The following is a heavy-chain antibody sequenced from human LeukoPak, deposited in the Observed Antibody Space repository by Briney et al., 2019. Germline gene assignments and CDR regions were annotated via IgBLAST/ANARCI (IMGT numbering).Heavy chain of an antibody. J-gene: IGHJ4*02. CDR3: ARNFALDY. V-gene: IGHV3-53*01. Sequence: WGSLRLSCAASGFTVSSNYMTWVRQAPGKGLEWVSVIYSGGSTYYADSVKGRFTISRDNSKNTLFLQMNSLRAEDTAVYYCARNFALDYWGQGTLVTVSS. CDR1: GFTVSSNY. CDR2: IYSGGST.